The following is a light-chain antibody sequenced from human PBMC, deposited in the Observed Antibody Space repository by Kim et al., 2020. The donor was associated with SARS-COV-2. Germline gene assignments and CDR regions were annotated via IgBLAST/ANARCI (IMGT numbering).Light chain of an antibody. CDR3: HQYGTSVNT. J-gene: IGKJ2*01. V-gene: IGKV3-20*01. Sequence: LSPGARATLSCRASQSVRNNFVAGYQQKPGQSPRLLIQAASSRATGIPDRFSGSGSGTDYTLTITSLEPEDSAVYYCHQYGTSVNTCGQGTKLEIK. CDR1: QSVRNNF. CDR2: AAS.